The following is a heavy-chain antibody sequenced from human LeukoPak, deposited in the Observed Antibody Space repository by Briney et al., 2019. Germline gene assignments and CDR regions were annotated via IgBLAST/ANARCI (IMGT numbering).Heavy chain of an antibody. CDR3: ARTPVDTAMDNYFDY. Sequence: SETLSLTCAVSGGSISSGGYSWGWIRQPPGKGLEWIGYIYHSGSTYYNPSLKSRVTISVDRSKNQFSLKLSSVTAADTAVYYCARTPVDTAMDNYFDYGGEGTLVTVSS. CDR2: IYHSGST. V-gene: IGHV4-30-2*01. D-gene: IGHD5-18*01. CDR1: GGSISSGGYS. J-gene: IGHJ4*02.